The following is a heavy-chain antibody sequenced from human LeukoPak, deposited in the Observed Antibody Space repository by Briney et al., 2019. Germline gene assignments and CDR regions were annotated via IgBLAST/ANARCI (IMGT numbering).Heavy chain of an antibody. CDR3: ARGSMTTVTYYFDY. D-gene: IGHD4-17*01. CDR2: INHSGST. V-gene: IGHV4-34*01. J-gene: IGHJ4*02. Sequence: SETLSLTCAVYGGSFSGYYWSWIRQPPGKGLEWIGEINHSGSTNYNPSLKSRVTISVDTSKNQFSLKLSSVTAADTAVYYCARGSMTTVTYYFDYWGQGTLVTVSS. CDR1: GGSFSGYY.